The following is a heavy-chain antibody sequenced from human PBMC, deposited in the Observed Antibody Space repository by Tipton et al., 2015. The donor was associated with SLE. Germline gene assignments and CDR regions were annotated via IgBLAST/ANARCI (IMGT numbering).Heavy chain of an antibody. V-gene: IGHV4-59*11. Sequence: TLSLTCPVSGGSISSHYWSWIRQPPGKGLGWIGYIYYSGGTNYNPSLKSRVTISVDTSKNQYSLKLSSVTAADTAVYYCARVSYYGSGSYYPLDYWGQGTLVTVSS. CDR2: IYYSGGT. CDR1: GGSISSHY. CDR3: ARVSYYGSGSYYPLDY. D-gene: IGHD3-10*01. J-gene: IGHJ4*02.